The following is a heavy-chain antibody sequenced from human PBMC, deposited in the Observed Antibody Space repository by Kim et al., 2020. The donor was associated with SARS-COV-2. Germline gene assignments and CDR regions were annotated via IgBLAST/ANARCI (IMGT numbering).Heavy chain of an antibody. J-gene: IGHJ4*02. CDR1: GGSIRSSSSF. D-gene: IGHD6-13*01. CDR3: VAVIAAAGTGGWTRYFFDY. CDR2: IYYSGSA. V-gene: IGHV4-39*07. Sequence: SETLSLTCTVSGGSIRSSSSFWGWIRQPPGKGLEWIGSIYYSGSAFYNPTLMSRVTMSVDTSKNQFSLRVTSVTAADTAVYYCVAVIAAAGTGGWTRYFFDYWGQGTLVTVSS.